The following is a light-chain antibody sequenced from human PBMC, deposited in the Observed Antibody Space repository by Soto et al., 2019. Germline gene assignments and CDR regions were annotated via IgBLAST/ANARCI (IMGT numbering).Light chain of an antibody. CDR3: QQYQTSPRA. V-gene: IGKV3-20*01. Sequence: IVLTQSPGTLSLSPGERATLSCRASQSVTSNYVAWYQQRPGQVPRLLIFDVSRRADGMPDRFSGGGSGRDITLTISRVEPDDFAVYFWQQYQTSPRAFGQGTKVEIK. J-gene: IGKJ1*01. CDR1: QSVTSNY. CDR2: DVS.